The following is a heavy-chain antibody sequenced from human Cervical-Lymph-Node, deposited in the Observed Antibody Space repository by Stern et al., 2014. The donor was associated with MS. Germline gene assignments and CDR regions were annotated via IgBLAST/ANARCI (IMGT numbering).Heavy chain of an antibody. D-gene: IGHD3-22*01. V-gene: IGHV1-2*02. CDR3: ARKSITESTGYKN. CDR2: IKPTTGGT. J-gene: IGHJ4*02. Sequence: QVQLGQSGAEVKKPGASVKVSCKTSGYTFTAYYIHWVRQAPGQGLEWMGWIKPTTGGTNYAQIFQGRVTMTSDTSTKTAYLELSGLRSDDTAVYFCARKSITESTGYKNWGQGTLVTVSS. CDR1: GYTFTAYY.